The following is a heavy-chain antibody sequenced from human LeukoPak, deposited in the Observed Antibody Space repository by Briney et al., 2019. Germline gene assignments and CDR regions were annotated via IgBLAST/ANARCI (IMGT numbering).Heavy chain of an antibody. CDR1: GSTFSGSA. CDR2: IRSKANSYAT. CDR3: TRLSSSSLRDY. J-gene: IGHJ4*02. Sequence: GGSLKLSCAASGSTFSGSAMHWVRQASGKGLEWVGRIRSKANSYATAYAASVKGRFTISRDDSKNTAYLQMNSLKPEDTAVYYCTRLSSSSLRDYWGQGTLVTVSS. V-gene: IGHV3-73*01. D-gene: IGHD6-13*01.